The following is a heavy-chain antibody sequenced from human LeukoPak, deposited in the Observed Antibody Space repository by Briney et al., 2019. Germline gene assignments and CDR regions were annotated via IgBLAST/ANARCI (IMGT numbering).Heavy chain of an antibody. D-gene: IGHD6-13*01. V-gene: IGHV3-23*01. J-gene: IGHJ4*02. Sequence: GGSLRLSCAASGLTFSDYSMTGVRQAPGKGLFWVSGISAGGGSTYYADSVKGRSTISRDNSRNTLYLQMNSLRAEDTAVYYCAKDAAGPEYWGQGTLVTVSS. CDR2: ISAGGGST. CDR1: GLTFSDYS. CDR3: AKDAAGPEY.